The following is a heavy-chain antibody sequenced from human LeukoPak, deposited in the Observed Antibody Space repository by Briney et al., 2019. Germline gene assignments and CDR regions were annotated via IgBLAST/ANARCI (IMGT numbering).Heavy chain of an antibody. Sequence: PGGSLRLSCAASRFTFSNFGMHWVRQAPGKGLEWVAVIWYDGSNKYYADSVKGRFTISRGNSKNTLYLQMNSLRADDTAVYYCAREHDYGGNSAPDYWGQGTLVTVSS. CDR3: AREHDYGGNSAPDY. D-gene: IGHD4-23*01. CDR2: IWYDGSNK. V-gene: IGHV3-33*01. CDR1: RFTFSNFG. J-gene: IGHJ4*02.